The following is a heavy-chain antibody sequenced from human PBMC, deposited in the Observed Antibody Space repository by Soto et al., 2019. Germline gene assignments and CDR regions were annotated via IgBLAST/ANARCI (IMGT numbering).Heavy chain of an antibody. CDR1: GGTFSSYA. Sequence: ASVKVSCKASGGTFSSYAISWVRQAPGQGLEWMGGIIPIFGTANYAQKFQGRVTITADESTSTAYMELSSLRSEDTAVYYCAKAMYSSGWLLPFDLWGRGTLVTVSS. V-gene: IGHV1-69*13. J-gene: IGHJ2*01. CDR3: AKAMYSSGWLLPFDL. CDR2: IIPIFGTA. D-gene: IGHD6-19*01.